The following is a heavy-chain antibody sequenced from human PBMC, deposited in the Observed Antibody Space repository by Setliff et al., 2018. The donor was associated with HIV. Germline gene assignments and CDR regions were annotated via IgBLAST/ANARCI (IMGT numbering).Heavy chain of an antibody. D-gene: IGHD6-19*01. Sequence: ASVKVSCKASGCTFTYYAIHWVRQAPGQRLEWMGWINAGSGKTKYSQKFQGRVTITRDTSARTVYMDLVSLISEDTAVYYCARDIGGWSETETEYFQYWGQGTLVTVSS. CDR2: INAGSGKT. V-gene: IGHV1-3*01. CDR1: GCTFTYYA. J-gene: IGHJ1*01. CDR3: ARDIGGWSETETEYFQY.